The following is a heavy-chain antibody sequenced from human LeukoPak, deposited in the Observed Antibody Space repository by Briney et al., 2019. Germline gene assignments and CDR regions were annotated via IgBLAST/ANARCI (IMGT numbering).Heavy chain of an antibody. V-gene: IGHV3-7*01. CDR2: INEGGGLK. J-gene: IGHJ4*02. D-gene: IGHD6-19*01. Sequence: GGSLRLSCAASGFTFSSYGMHWVRQAPGKGLEWVAIINEGGGLKYYVDSVKGRFTISRDNTNNSLYLQMISLRVDDTAVYYCARVGKSGWDFDHWGQGTLVTVSS. CDR3: ARVGKSGWDFDH. CDR1: GFTFSSYG.